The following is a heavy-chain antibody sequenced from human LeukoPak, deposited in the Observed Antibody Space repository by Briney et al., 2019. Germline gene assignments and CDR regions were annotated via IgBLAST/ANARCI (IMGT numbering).Heavy chain of an antibody. CDR3: ARDGYRYGSGDGLGY. CDR2: IYYSGST. D-gene: IGHD3-10*01. Sequence: SETLSLTCTVSGGSLSSYYWSWIRQPPGKGLEWIGYIYYSGSTKYNPSLKSRVTISVDTSKNQFSLKLSSVTAADTAVYYCARDGYRYGSGDGLGYWGQGTLVTVSS. CDR1: GGSLSSYY. J-gene: IGHJ4*02. V-gene: IGHV4-59*01.